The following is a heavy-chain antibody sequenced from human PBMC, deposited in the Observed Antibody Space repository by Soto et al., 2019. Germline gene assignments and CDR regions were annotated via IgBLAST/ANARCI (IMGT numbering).Heavy chain of an antibody. J-gene: IGHJ3*02. CDR1: GGSISSSSYY. D-gene: IGHD2-15*01. Sequence: SETLSLTCTVSGGSISSSSYYWGWIRQPPGKGLEWIGSIYYSGSTYYNPSLKSRVTISVDTSKNQFSLKLSSVTAADTAVYYCARHVLKEDIVVVVAATQCYEAFDIWGQGTMVTVSS. V-gene: IGHV4-39*01. CDR3: ARHVLKEDIVVVVAATQCYEAFDI. CDR2: IYYSGST.